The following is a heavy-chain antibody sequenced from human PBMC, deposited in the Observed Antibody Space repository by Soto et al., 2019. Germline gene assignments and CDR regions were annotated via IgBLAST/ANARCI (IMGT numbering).Heavy chain of an antibody. V-gene: IGHV4-59*08. CDR3: ARRSYDFWSGYHRAGYYFDY. J-gene: IGHJ4*02. Sequence: SETLSLTCTVSGGSISSYYWSWIRQPPGKGLEWIGYIYYSGSTNYNPSLKSRVTISVDTSKNQFSLKLSSVTAADTAVYYCARRSYDFWSGYHRAGYYFDYWGQGTLVTVSS. CDR1: GGSISSYY. CDR2: IYYSGST. D-gene: IGHD3-3*01.